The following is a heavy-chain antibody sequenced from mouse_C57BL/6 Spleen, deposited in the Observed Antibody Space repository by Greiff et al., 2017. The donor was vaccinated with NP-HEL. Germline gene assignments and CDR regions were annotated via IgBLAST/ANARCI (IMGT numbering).Heavy chain of an antibody. CDR1: GYSITSGYY. D-gene: IGHD2-4*01. CDR2: ISYDGSN. J-gene: IGHJ4*01. CDR3: ARDRIYDYGAMDY. V-gene: IGHV3-6*01. Sequence: ESGPGLVKPSQSLSLTCSVTGYSITSGYYWNWIRQFPGNKLEWMGYISYDGSNNYNPSLKNRISITRDTSKNQFFLKLNSVTTEDTATYYCARDRIYDYGAMDYWGQGTSVTVSS.